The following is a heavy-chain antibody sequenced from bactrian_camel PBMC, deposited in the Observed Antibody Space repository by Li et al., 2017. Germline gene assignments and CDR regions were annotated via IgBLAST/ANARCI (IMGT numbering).Heavy chain of an antibody. J-gene: IGHJ4*01. CDR1: GHTYSSAC. Sequence: HVQLVESGGGSVRSGGSLRLSCTASGHTYSSACVDWVRQRPGAEREGVAAIYTGPGNTYYADSVKGRFTMSQDRAKNTVYLQMENLESGDTALYYCAYDRLKCLTGSPWDDYHTYGQGTQVTVS. CDR2: IYTGPGNT. D-gene: IGHD7*01. V-gene: IGHV3S1*01.